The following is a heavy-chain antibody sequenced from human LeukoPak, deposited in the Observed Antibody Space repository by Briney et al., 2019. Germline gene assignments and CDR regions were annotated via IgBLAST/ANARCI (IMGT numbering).Heavy chain of an antibody. D-gene: IGHD2-2*01. J-gene: IGHJ5*02. V-gene: IGHV4-38-2*01. CDR3: ARARYCSSTSCYEVPWFDP. CDR1: GYSISSGYY. CDR2: IYHSGST. Sequence: KPSGTLSLTCAVSGYSISSGYYWGWIRQPPGKGLEWIGSIYHSGSTYYNPSLKSRVTISVDTSKNQFSLKLSSVTAADTAVYYCARARYCSSTSCYEVPWFDPWGQGTLVTVSS.